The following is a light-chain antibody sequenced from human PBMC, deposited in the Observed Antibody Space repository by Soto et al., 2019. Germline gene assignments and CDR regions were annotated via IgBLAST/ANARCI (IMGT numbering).Light chain of an antibody. CDR1: SGHNNYA. J-gene: IGLJ2*01. V-gene: IGLV4-69*01. CDR2: LNSDGSH. Sequence: QPVLTQSPSASASLGASVKLTCTLTSGHNNYAIAWHQQQPEKGPRYLMILNSDGSHNKGDGIPDRFSGSNSGAERYLNVSSLQSEDEAHYYSHTWCTGTVVFGGGTKVTVL. CDR3: HTWCTGTVV.